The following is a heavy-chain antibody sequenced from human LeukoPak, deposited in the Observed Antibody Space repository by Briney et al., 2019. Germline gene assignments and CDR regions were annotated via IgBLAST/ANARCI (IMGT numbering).Heavy chain of an antibody. CDR3: AREISSYTDDAFDI. CDR2: ISSSSSTI. CDR1: GFTFSSYS. D-gene: IGHD1-26*01. Sequence: AGGSLRLSCAASGFTFSSYSMNWVRQAPGKGLEWVSYISSSSSTIYYADSVKGRFTISRDNAKNSLYLQTNSLRAEDTAVYYCAREISSYTDDAFDIWGQGTMVTVSS. V-gene: IGHV3-48*01. J-gene: IGHJ3*02.